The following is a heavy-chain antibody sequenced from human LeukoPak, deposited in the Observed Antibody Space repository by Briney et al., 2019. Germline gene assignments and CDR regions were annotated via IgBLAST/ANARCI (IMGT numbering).Heavy chain of an antibody. Sequence: RPGGSLRLSCAASGFTLDDYGMSWVRQAPGKGLEWVSGINWNGGSTGYADSVKGRFTISRDNAKNSLYLQMNSLRAEDTALYYCARMRCSGGSCYWPYGLFDSWGQGTLVTVSS. CDR3: ARMRCSGGSCYWPYGLFDS. CDR1: GFTLDDYG. D-gene: IGHD2-15*01. J-gene: IGHJ4*02. CDR2: INWNGGST. V-gene: IGHV3-20*04.